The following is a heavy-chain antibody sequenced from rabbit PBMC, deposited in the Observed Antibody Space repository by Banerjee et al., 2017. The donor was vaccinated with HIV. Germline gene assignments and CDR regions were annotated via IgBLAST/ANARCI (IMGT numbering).Heavy chain of an antibody. D-gene: IGHD4-1*01. V-gene: IGHV1S45*01. CDR2: IYGGSGST. CDR3: ARDLAGVIGWNFGL. Sequence: QEQLVESGGGLVQPGESLTLSCKASGFTISSYHTGWVRQAPGKGLEWIGDIYGGSGSTDYASWVNGRFTISKTSSTTVTLQMTSLTAADTATYFCARDLAGVIGWNFGLWGPGTLVTVS. J-gene: IGHJ4*01. CDR1: GFTISSYHT.